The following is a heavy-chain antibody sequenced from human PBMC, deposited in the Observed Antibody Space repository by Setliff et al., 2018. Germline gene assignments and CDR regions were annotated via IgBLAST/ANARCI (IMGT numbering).Heavy chain of an antibody. CDR3: VREGVDSRSSTDYRYYMDG. CDR2: TIPMFGTT. D-gene: IGHD3-22*01. Sequence: GASVKVSCKASGATFSSYGISWVRQAPGQGLEWMGGTIPMFGTTEYAQKFQGRLTIITDESTNTAFMQLSSLRSDDTAVYYCVREGVDSRSSTDYRYYMDGWGKGTTVTVSS. V-gene: IGHV1-69*05. J-gene: IGHJ6*03. CDR1: GATFSSYG.